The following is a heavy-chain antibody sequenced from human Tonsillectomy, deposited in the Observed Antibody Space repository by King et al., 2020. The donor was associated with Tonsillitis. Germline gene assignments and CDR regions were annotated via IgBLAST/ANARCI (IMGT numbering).Heavy chain of an antibody. J-gene: IGHJ3*01. Sequence: QLQESGPRLVKPSETLFLTCTVSGGSIVISYHYWAWIRQPQGKGPEWIGSINYSVRTYYNPSLKSRVTISIDPSKNQFSLRQTPMTAADTAVYYCARQGKIVPSLSDGFDFWGQGTRVTVSS. V-gene: IGHV4-39*01. CDR3: ARQGKIVPSLSDGFDF. D-gene: IGHD3-16*02. CDR1: GGSIVISYHY. CDR2: INYSVRT.